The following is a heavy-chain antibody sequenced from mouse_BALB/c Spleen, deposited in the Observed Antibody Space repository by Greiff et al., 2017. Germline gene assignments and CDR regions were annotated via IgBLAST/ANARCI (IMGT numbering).Heavy chain of an antibody. CDR2: IDPANGNT. Sequence: VQLQQSGAELVKPGASVKLSCTASGFNIKDTYMHWVKQRPEQGLEWIGRIDPANGNTIYDPKFQGKATITADTSSNTAYLQLSSLTSEDTAAYYCASHYYVSSFYDFDYWGQGTTLTVSS. V-gene: IGHV14-3*02. D-gene: IGHD1-1*01. CDR1: GFNIKDTY. J-gene: IGHJ2*01. CDR3: ASHYYVSSFYDFDY.